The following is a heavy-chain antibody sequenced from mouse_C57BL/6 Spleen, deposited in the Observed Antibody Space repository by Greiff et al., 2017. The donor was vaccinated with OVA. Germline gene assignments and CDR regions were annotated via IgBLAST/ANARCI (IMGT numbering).Heavy chain of an antibody. J-gene: IGHJ4*01. CDR2: INPNNGGT. V-gene: IGHV1-26*01. CDR3: AKIYYDYDAMDY. D-gene: IGHD2-1*01. Sequence: EVKLQQSGPELVKPGASVKISCKASGYTFTDYYMNWVKQSHGKSLEWIGDINPNNGGTSYNQKFKGKATLTVDKSSSTAYMELRSLTSEDSAVYYCAKIYYDYDAMDYWGQGTSVTVSS. CDR1: GYTFTDYY.